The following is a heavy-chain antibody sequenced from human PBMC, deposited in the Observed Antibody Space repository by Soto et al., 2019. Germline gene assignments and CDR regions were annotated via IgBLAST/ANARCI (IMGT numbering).Heavy chain of an antibody. J-gene: IGHJ1*01. Sequence: AGGSLRLSCAASGFTFSSYEMNWVRQAPGKGLEWVSYISSSGHTIYYADSVKGRFTISRDNAKNSLYLQMNSLRAEDTAVYYCARDPHCSGGSCYYAESLQHWGQGTLVTVSS. CDR3: ARDPHCSGGSCYYAESLQH. CDR2: ISSSGHTI. D-gene: IGHD2-15*01. V-gene: IGHV3-48*03. CDR1: GFTFSSYE.